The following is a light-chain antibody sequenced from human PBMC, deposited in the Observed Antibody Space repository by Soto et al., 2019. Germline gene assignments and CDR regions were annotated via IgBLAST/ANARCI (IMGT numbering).Light chain of an antibody. CDR1: QGVLYGSDKKSY. CDR3: QLSYNSPPYT. V-gene: IGKV4-1*01. CDR2: WAY. J-gene: IGKJ2*01. Sequence: DIVLSQSPESLAVSLGERATINCKSSQGVLYGSDKKSYLAWYQQKPGQPPKLLIYWAYTREYGVPDRYSGSGSGTDVTLTVSSLQDEDVFVYSCQLSYNSPPYTFGQGTKREIK.